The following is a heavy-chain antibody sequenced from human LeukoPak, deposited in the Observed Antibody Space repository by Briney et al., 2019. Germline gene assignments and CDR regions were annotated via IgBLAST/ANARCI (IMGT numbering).Heavy chain of an antibody. CDR3: ARLRITMVRGVPYYFDY. D-gene: IGHD3-10*01. J-gene: IGHJ4*02. Sequence: SETLSLTCTVSGGSISSYYWSWIRQPSGKGLEWIGYIYYSGSTNYNPSLKSRVTISVDTSKNQFSLKLSSVTAADTAVYYCARLRITMVRGVPYYFDYWGQGTLVTVSS. CDR1: GGSISSYY. CDR2: IYYSGST. V-gene: IGHV4-59*08.